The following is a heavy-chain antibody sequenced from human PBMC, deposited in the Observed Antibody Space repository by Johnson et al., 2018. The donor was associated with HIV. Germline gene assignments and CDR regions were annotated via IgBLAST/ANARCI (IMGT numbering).Heavy chain of an antibody. Sequence: QVQLVESGGGLVKPGGSLRLSCVASGFTFSDYYMTWIRQAPGKGLEWVTLISFDGNNKYYADSVKGRFTISRDSSKNTLYLQMNSLRPEDTAVYYCAKDRNWGRLFDGFDIWGRGTMVTVSS. J-gene: IGHJ3*02. CDR1: GFTFSDYY. CDR2: ISFDGNNK. D-gene: IGHD7-27*01. V-gene: IGHV3-30*18. CDR3: AKDRNWGRLFDGFDI.